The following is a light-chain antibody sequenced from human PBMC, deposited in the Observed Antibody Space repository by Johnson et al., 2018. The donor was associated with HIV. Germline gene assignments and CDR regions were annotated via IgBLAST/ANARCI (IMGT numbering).Light chain of an antibody. V-gene: IGLV1-51*01. CDR2: DNN. Sequence: SVLTQPPSVSAAPGQKVTISCSGSSSNIGNNYVSWYQQLPGTAPKLLIYDNNKRPSGIPDRFSGSKSGTSATLGITGLQTGDEADYYGGTWDSSLRTGFFGTATKVTVL. J-gene: IGLJ1*01. CDR1: SSNIGNNY. CDR3: GTWDSSLRTGF.